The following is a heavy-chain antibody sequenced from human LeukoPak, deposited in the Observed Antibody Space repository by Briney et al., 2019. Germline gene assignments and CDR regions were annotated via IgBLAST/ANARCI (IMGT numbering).Heavy chain of an antibody. CDR2: IWYDGSNK. CDR1: GFTFSSYG. J-gene: IGHJ4*02. CDR3: ARGAAGESDSSGWYFDY. D-gene: IGHD6-19*01. V-gene: IGHV3-33*01. Sequence: GGSLRLSCAASGFTFSSYGMHWVRQAPGKGLEGGAVIWYDGSNKYYADSVKGRFTISRDNSKNTLYLQMNSLRAEDTAVYYCARGAAGESDSSGWYFDYWGQGTLVPVSS.